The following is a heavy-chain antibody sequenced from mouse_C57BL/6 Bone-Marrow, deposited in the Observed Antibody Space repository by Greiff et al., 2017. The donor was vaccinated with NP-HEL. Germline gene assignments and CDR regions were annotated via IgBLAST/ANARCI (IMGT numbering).Heavy chain of an antibody. Sequence: VQLHQSGAELAKPGASVKLSCKASGYTFTSYWMHWVKQRPGQGLEWIGYINPSSGYTKYNQKFKDKATLTADKSSSTAYMKLSSLTYEDSAVYYCARAPYYYGSSPDYWGQGTSVTVSS. CDR3: ARAPYYYGSSPDY. CDR2: INPSSGYT. D-gene: IGHD1-1*01. V-gene: IGHV1-7*01. J-gene: IGHJ4*01. CDR1: GYTFTSYW.